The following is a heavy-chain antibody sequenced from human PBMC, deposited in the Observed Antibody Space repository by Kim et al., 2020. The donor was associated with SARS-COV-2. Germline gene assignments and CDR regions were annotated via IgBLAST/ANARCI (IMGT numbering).Heavy chain of an antibody. CDR3: AKDPEYQLLSIVATIGEDY. D-gene: IGHD2-2*01. CDR2: ISGSGGST. J-gene: IGHJ4*02. V-gene: IGHV3-23*01. CDR1: GFTFSSYA. Sequence: GGSLRLSCAASGFTFSSYAMSWVRQAPGKGLEWVSAISGSGGSTYYADSVKGRFTISRDNSKNTLYLQMNSLRAEDTAVYYCAKDPEYQLLSIVATIGEDYWGQGNLVTVSS.